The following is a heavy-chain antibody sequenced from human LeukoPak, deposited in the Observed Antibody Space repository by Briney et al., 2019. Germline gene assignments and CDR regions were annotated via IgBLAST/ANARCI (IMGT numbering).Heavy chain of an antibody. CDR1: GGSISGYY. Sequence: SETLSLTCTVSGGSISGYYWSWIRQPPGKGLEWIGYIYYSGSTYYNPSLKRRVAISEDTSGKQFSLRLGSVTAADTAVYFCARVGSGLNLYYFDYWGQGILVTVSS. D-gene: IGHD3-3*01. CDR3: ARVGSGLNLYYFDY. V-gene: IGHV4-59*12. J-gene: IGHJ4*02. CDR2: IYYSGST.